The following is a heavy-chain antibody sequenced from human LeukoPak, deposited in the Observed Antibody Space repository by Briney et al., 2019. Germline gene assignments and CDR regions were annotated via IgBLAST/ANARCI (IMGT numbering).Heavy chain of an antibody. V-gene: IGHV1-69-2*01. CDR3: AAENCSGGSCYSIPDY. CDR1: GYTFTDYY. Sequence: ASVKISCKVSGYTFTDYYMHWVQQAPGKGLEWMGLVDPEDGKTIYAEKFQGRVTITADTSTDTAYMELSSLRSEDTAVYYCAAENCSGGSCYSIPDYWGQGTLVTVSS. J-gene: IGHJ4*02. CDR2: VDPEDGKT. D-gene: IGHD2-15*01.